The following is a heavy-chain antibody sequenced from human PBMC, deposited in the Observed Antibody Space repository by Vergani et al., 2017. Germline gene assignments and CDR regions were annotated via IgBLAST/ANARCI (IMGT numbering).Heavy chain of an antibody. CDR3: AREIVVATENYFDY. CDR2: IWYDGSNK. Sequence: QVQLVESGGGVVQPGRSLRLSCAASGFTFSSYGMHWVRQAPGKGLEWVAVIWYDGSNKYYADSVKGRFTISRDNSKNTLYLQMNSLRAEDTAVYYCAREIVVATENYFDYWGQGTLVTVSS. J-gene: IGHJ4*02. V-gene: IGHV3-33*01. D-gene: IGHD1-26*01. CDR1: GFTFSSYG.